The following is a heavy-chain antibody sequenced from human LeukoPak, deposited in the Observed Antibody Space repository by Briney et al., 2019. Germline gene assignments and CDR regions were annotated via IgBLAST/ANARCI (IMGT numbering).Heavy chain of an antibody. CDR2: ISGSGGST. V-gene: IGHV3-23*01. CDR3: ANLGWGEWSSDAFDI. Sequence: GGSLRLSCAACGFTFSGYAMSWVRQAPGKGLEWVSTISGSGGSTYYADPVKGRFTISRDNSKNTLYLQVNSLRAEDTAVYYCANLGWGEWSSDAFDIWGQGTMVIVSS. J-gene: IGHJ3*02. D-gene: IGHD3-16*01. CDR1: GFTFSGYA.